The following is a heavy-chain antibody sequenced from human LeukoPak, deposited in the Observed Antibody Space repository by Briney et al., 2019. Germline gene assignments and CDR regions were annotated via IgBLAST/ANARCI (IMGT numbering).Heavy chain of an antibody. CDR2: MGSSNSNI. CDR3: ARDSRTVYYYYGMDV. Sequence: GRSLRLSCAASGFTFSRTGIHSARHAPGRGLEWVSSMGSSNSNISYADSVKGRFTISSDNAKSSLFLQMNSLRAEYTAVYYCARDSRTVYYYYGMDVWGQGTTVTVSS. V-gene: IGHV3-21*01. CDR1: GFTFSRTG. J-gene: IGHJ6*02.